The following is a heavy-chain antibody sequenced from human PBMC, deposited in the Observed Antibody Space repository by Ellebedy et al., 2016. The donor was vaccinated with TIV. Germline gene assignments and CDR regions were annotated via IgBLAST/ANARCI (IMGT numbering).Heavy chain of an antibody. CDR3: AREKSYRTTRYSSTAYGGGTDV. J-gene: IGHJ6*02. CDR1: GGSINPYY. CDR2: IHHLGNT. V-gene: IGHV4-59*08. D-gene: IGHD3-10*01. Sequence: MPSETLSLTCSIAGGSINPYYWAWIRQPPGKGLEWIGFIHHLGNTNYNPSLKSRVTISLDTSEIQFSLELTSVTAADTAVYYCAREKSYRTTRYSSTAYGGGTDVWGQGTTVIVSS.